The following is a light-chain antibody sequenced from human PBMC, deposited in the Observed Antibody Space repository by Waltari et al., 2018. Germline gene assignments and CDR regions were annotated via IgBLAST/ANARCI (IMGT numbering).Light chain of an antibody. CDR3: QQYYNSPPT. J-gene: IGKJ1*01. CDR1: QSIIHSSNNQNY. V-gene: IGKV4-1*01. CDR2: WAS. Sequence: DIEMTPSPDSLAVSLGERATIFCRSSQSIIHSSNNQNYLAWYQQKPGHSPKLLMFWASTRESGVPDRFSGSGSGTDFTLTISSLQAEDAAVYFCQQYYNSPPTFGQGTKVEI.